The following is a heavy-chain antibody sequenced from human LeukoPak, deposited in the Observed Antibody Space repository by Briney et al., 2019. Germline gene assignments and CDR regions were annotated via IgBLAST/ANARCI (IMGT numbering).Heavy chain of an antibody. CDR3: ARLDSWFDP. CDR2: LYYSGST. Sequence: SETLSLTCTVSGGSISGSYWSWIRQPPGKGLQWIGDLYYSGSTIYNPSLKSRVTISVDTSKSQISLRLTSVTAADKAFYYCARLDSWFDPWGQGTLVTVSS. CDR1: GGSISGSY. V-gene: IGHV4-59*08. J-gene: IGHJ5*02.